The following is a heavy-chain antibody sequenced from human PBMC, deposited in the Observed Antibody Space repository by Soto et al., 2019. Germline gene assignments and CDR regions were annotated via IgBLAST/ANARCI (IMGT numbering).Heavy chain of an antibody. D-gene: IGHD2-2*02. J-gene: IGHJ6*02. CDR1: GGTFSSYA. V-gene: IGHV1-69*01. CDR2: IIPIFGTA. Sequence: QVQLVQSGAEVKKPGSSVKVSCKASGGTFSSYAISWVRQAPGQGLEWMGGIIPIFGTANYAQKFQGRVTITADESTSTGYMELSSLRSEDTAVYYCARGFAIPPGVYYGMDVWGQGTTVTVSS. CDR3: ARGFAIPPGVYYGMDV.